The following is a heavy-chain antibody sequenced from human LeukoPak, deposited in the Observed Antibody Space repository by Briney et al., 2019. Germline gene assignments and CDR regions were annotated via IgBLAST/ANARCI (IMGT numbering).Heavy chain of an antibody. CDR1: GGSISNTNW. Sequence: PAETLSLTCGVSGGSISNTNWWTWVRQPPGKGLEWIGEVNPQGSTNYNPSLKSRVAISVDKSENHISLKLTSVTAADTAVYYCAREGGPYRPLDYSGQGTLVTVAS. CDR2: VNPQGST. CDR3: AREGGPYRPLDY. V-gene: IGHV4-4*02. J-gene: IGHJ4*02.